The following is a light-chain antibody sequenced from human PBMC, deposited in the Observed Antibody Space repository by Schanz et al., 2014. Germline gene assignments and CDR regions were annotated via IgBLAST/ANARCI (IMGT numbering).Light chain of an antibody. CDR3: QQYNSWPWT. J-gene: IGKJ1*01. CDR1: QSISSW. Sequence: DIQMTQSPSTLSASVTDRVTITCRASQSISSWLAWYQQKPGKAPKLLIYDASSLESGVPSRFSGSGSETEFTLTISSLQPDDFAVYYCQQYNSWPWTFGQGTKVEIK. V-gene: IGKV1-5*01. CDR2: DAS.